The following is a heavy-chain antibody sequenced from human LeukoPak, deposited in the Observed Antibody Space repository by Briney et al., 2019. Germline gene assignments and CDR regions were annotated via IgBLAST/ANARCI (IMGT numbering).Heavy chain of an antibody. CDR3: ARDRVEMATITRYFDL. CDR2: INYSGSA. D-gene: IGHD5-12*01. V-gene: IGHV4-59*01. Sequence: SETLSLTCTVSGGFISNYYWTWVRQPPATGLEWIGYINYSGSAHYNPSLKSRVTISLDTSQSQFSLRLRSVTVADTAVYYCARDRVEMATITRYFDLWGRGTLVTVSS. J-gene: IGHJ2*01. CDR1: GGFISNYY.